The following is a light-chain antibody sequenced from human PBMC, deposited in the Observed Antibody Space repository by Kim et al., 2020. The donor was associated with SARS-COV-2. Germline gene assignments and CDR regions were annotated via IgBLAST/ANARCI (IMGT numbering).Light chain of an antibody. CDR3: QQSYITPFT. Sequence: ASVGDRVTITCRTTQSISSHLNWYQQKPGRAPKLLISAASTLQGGVPSRFSGSGSETDFTLAISSLQPEDFATYFCQQSYITPFTFGPGTKVDIK. CDR1: QSISSH. V-gene: IGKV1-39*01. CDR2: AAS. J-gene: IGKJ3*01.